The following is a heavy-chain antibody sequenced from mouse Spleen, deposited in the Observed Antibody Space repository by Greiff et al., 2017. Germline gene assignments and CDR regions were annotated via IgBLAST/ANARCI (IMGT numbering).Heavy chain of an antibody. V-gene: IGHV1-64*01. J-gene: IGHJ3*01. D-gene: IGHD2-3*01. CDR3: ARMRRWLLPFAY. CDR1: GYTFTSYW. CDR2: IHPNSGST. Sequence: VQLQQPGAELVKPGASVKLSCKASGYTFTSYWMHWVKQRPGQGLEWIGMIHPNSGSTNYNEKFKSKATLTVDKSSSTAYMQLCSLTSEDSAVYYCARMRRWLLPFAYWGQGTLVTVSA.